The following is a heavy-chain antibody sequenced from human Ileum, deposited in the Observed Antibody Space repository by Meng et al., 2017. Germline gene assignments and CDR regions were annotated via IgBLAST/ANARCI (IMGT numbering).Heavy chain of an antibody. D-gene: IGHD6-19*01. V-gene: IGHV6-1*01. Sequence: VLLQQSGSGLVKPSQTLFLTCVISGDSVSSPTAAWNWFRQSPSRGLEWLGRTYYRSKWYYEYAVSVKSRISVNPDTSKNQFSLQLNSVTPEDTAVYFCARENSGWFFWGQGALVTVSS. CDR1: GDSVSSPTAA. CDR2: TYYRSKWYY. J-gene: IGHJ4*02. CDR3: ARENSGWFF.